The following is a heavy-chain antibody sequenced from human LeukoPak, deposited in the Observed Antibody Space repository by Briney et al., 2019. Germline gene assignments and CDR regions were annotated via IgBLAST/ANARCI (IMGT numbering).Heavy chain of an antibody. CDR1: GYTFTSYD. CDR2: MNPNSGNT. J-gene: IGHJ3*02. CDR3: ARSYGDGDAFDI. V-gene: IGHV1-8*01. D-gene: IGHD4-17*01. Sequence: ASVKVSCKASGYTFTSYDINWVRQATGQGLEWMGWMNPNSGNTGYAQKFQGRVTMTRNTSISTAYMELSSLRSEGTAVYYCARSYGDGDAFDIWGQGTMVTVSS.